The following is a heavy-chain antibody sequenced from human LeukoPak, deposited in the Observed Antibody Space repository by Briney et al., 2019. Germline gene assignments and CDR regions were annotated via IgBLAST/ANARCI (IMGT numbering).Heavy chain of an antibody. CDR1: GGSISSGGYY. J-gene: IGHJ4*02. V-gene: IGHV4-31*03. CDR2: IYYSGST. Sequence: KASQTLSLTCTVSGGSISSGGYYWSWIRQHPGKGLEWIGYIYYSGSTNYNPSLKSRVTISVDTTKNQFSLELSSVTAADTAVYYCARGPLCVGSTSCYPDFDYWGQGTLVTVSS. CDR3: ARGPLCVGSTSCYPDFDY. D-gene: IGHD2-2*01.